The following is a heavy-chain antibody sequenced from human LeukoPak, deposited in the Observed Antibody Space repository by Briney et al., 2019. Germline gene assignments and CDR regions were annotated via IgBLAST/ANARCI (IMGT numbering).Heavy chain of an antibody. CDR1: GGFISSYY. CDR2: IYASGST. Sequence: SETLSLTCTVSGGFISSYYWSWIRQPAGKGLEWIGRIYASGSTNYNPSLKSRVTMSIDTSKNQFSLKLSSVTAADTAVYYCARDRGSYYGRDYFDYWGQGTLVTVTS. V-gene: IGHV4-4*07. CDR3: ARDRGSYYGRDYFDY. J-gene: IGHJ4*02. D-gene: IGHD1-26*01.